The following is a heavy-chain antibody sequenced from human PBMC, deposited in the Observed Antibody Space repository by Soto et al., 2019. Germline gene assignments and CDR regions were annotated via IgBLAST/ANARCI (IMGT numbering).Heavy chain of an antibody. V-gene: IGHV4-34*01. CDR3: ARAPQIVAMGRPFDY. D-gene: IGHD5-12*01. Sequence: SETLSLTCAVYGGSFSGYSWNWIRQPPGKGLEWIGEINHSGSTNYNPSLKSRVTISLDTSKNQFSLRLTSLTAADTAVYFCARAPQIVAMGRPFDYWGQGILVTVSS. CDR2: INHSGST. J-gene: IGHJ4*02. CDR1: GGSFSGYS.